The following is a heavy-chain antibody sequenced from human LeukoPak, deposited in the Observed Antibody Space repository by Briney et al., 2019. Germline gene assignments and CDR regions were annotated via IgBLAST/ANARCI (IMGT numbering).Heavy chain of an antibody. CDR1: GDSVSSNSAA. J-gene: IGHJ4*02. V-gene: IGHV6-1*01. Sequence: PSQTLSLTCAISGDSVSSNSAAWNWIRQSPSRGLEWLGRTYYRSKWYNDYAVSVKSRITINPDTSKNQFSLQLNSVPPEDTAVYYCASGAKLERGYYFDYWGQGTLVTVSS. CDR3: ASGAKLERGYYFDY. D-gene: IGHD1-1*01. CDR2: TYYRSKWYN.